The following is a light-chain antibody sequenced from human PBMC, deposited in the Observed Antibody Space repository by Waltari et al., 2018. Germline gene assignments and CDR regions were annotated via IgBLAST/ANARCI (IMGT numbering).Light chain of an antibody. CDR3: QTGGHGTWV. Sequence: QLVLTQSPSASASLGASVKLTCTLSSGHSSNVIAWLQEQPGKGPRYLMKVNSDGSHSKGDEIPDRFSGSSSGAEGYLTISSLQSEDEADYYCQTGGHGTWVFGGGTKLTVL. V-gene: IGLV4-69*01. CDR1: SGHSSNV. CDR2: VNSDGSH. J-gene: IGLJ3*02.